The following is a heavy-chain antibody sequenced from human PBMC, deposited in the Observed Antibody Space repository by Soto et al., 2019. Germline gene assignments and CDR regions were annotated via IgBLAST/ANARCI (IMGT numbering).Heavy chain of an antibody. J-gene: IGHJ5*02. CDR3: ARDNSRNYGRPAASPWFHP. D-gene: IGHD4-17*01. CDR1: GYTFTCDD. CDR2: INPNSGGT. Sequence: AAVKFSFNASGYTFTCDDMPWVRQAPVQGLDWMGWINPNSGGTNYAQQFQGRVTMTRDTSISTAYMELSRLRSDDTAVYYCARDNSRNYGRPAASPWFHPWRRGTPVTVS. V-gene: IGHV1-2*02.